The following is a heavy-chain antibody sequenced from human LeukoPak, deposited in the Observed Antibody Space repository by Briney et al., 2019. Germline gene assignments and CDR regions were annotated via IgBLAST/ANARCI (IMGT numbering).Heavy chain of an antibody. V-gene: IGHV3-53*01. J-gene: IGHJ4*02. CDR3: AKDLPAVAPFDY. Sequence: GGSLRLSCAASGFTVSSNYMSWVRQAPGKGLEWVSVIYSGGSTYYADSVKGRFTISRDNSKNTLYLQMNSLRAEDTAVYYCAKDLPAVAPFDYWGQGTLVTVSS. CDR2: IYSGGST. D-gene: IGHD6-19*01. CDR1: GFTVSSNY.